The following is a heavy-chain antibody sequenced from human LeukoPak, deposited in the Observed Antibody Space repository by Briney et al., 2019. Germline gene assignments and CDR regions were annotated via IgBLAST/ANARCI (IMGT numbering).Heavy chain of an antibody. Sequence: GGSLRLSCEASGLTFNKYWMTWVRQAPGKGLEWVANIKQDGSERNYVDSVKGRFTISRDNAKNSLSLRMNSLSAEDTAVYYCATGYSSGWYFYFQHWGQGSLVSVSS. D-gene: IGHD6-19*01. CDR3: ATGYSSGWYFYFQH. CDR2: IKQDGSER. CDR1: GLTFNKYW. J-gene: IGHJ1*01. V-gene: IGHV3-7*01.